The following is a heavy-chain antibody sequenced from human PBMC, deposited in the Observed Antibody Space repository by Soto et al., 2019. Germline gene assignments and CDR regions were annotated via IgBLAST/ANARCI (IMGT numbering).Heavy chain of an antibody. D-gene: IGHD2-8*01. CDR1: RFSFSSYE. V-gene: IGHV3-23*01. Sequence: SGGSLRLSXVASRFSFSSYEMSWVRQAAGKGLEWVSRVSLTGDRTNYAGSVKGRFTVSRDNFKNTLYLEMDSLRPEDTAIYYCARGGGYCTPTSCAIDSWGRGTPVTVSS. CDR3: ARGGGYCTPTSCAIDS. J-gene: IGHJ4*02. CDR2: VSLTGDRT.